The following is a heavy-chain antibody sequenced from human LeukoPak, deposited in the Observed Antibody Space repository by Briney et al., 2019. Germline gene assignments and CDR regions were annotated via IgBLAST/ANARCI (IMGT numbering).Heavy chain of an antibody. CDR2: ISSSGSTI. D-gene: IGHD2/OR15-2a*01. CDR1: GFTFSDYH. Sequence: GGSLRLSCAASGFTFSDYHMSWIRQAPGKGLEWVSYISSSGSTIYYADSVKGRFTISRDNAKNSLYLQMNSLRAEDTAVYYCGREDGRLLPCDYWAQGPLVTVSS. V-gene: IGHV3-11*01. CDR3: GREDGRLLPCDY. J-gene: IGHJ4*02.